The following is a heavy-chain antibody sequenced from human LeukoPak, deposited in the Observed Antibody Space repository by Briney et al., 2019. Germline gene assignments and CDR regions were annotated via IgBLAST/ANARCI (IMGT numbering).Heavy chain of an antibody. CDR3: AKGISNWANLDY. CDR1: GFTFSGYD. D-gene: IGHD7-27*01. J-gene: IGHJ4*02. V-gene: IGHV3-30*02. Sequence: PGGSLRLSCAASGFTFSGYDMSWVRQAPGKGLDWVAFSRHDEDGKYYADSVKGRFTISRDNAQNTLYLQMTSLRADDTAVYYCAKGISNWANLDYWGQGTLVTVSS. CDR2: SRHDEDGK.